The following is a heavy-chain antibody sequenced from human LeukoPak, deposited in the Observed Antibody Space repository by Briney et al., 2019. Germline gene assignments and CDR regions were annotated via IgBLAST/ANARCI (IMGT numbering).Heavy chain of an antibody. CDR3: AKGQVASATQVRFGP. CDR2: ISGSADIS. V-gene: IGHV3-23*01. J-gene: IGHJ5*02. CDR1: GFTFSSYA. D-gene: IGHD5-12*01. Sequence: SGGSLRLSCAASGFTFSSYAMTWVRQAPGEGLEWVSTISGSADISFYAESVKGRFTISRDNSKNTLYLQMNSLRGEDTAVYYCAKGQVASATQVRFGPWGQGTLVTVSS.